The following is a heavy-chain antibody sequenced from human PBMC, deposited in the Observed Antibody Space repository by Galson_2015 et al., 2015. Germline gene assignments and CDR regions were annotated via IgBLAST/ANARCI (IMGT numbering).Heavy chain of an antibody. Sequence: ETLSLTCTVSGGSISSSSYYWGWIRQPPGKGLEWIGSIYYSGSTYYNPSLKSRVTISVDTSKSQFSLKLSSVTAADTAVYYCARLIREVVPAAIRNYVSPLDAFDIWGQGTMVTVSS. V-gene: IGHV4-39*01. CDR1: GGSISSSSYY. CDR2: IYYSGST. D-gene: IGHD2-2*01. J-gene: IGHJ3*02. CDR3: ARLIREVVPAAIRNYVSPLDAFDI.